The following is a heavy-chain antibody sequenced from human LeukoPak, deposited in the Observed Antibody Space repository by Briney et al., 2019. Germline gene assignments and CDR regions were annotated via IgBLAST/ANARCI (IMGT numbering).Heavy chain of an antibody. D-gene: IGHD5-12*01. V-gene: IGHV3-30*03. Sequence: GGSLRLSCAASGFTFSSYGMHWVRQAPGKGLEWVAVISYDGSNKYYADSVKGRFTISRDNSKNTLYLQMNSLRAGDTAVYYCARAVARDGFDYWGQGTLVTVSS. J-gene: IGHJ4*02. CDR1: GFTFSSYG. CDR3: ARAVARDGFDY. CDR2: ISYDGSNK.